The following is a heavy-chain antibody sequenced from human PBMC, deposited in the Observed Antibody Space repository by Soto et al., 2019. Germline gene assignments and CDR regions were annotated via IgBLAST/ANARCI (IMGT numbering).Heavy chain of an antibody. CDR2: ISGSGGST. V-gene: IGHV3-23*01. CDR1: GFTFSSYA. Sequence: GESLKISCAASGFTFSSYAMSWVRQAPGKGLEWVSAISGSGGSTYYADSVKGRLTISRDNSKNTLYLQMNSLRAEDTAVYYCAKVVHKRWPPSEFDYWGQGTLVTVSS. J-gene: IGHJ4*02. CDR3: AKVVHKRWPPSEFDY. D-gene: IGHD6-13*01.